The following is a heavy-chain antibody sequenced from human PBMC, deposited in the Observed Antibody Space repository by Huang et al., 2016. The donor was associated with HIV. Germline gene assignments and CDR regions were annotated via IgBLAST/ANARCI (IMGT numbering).Heavy chain of an antibody. CDR1: GFSFTSYW. V-gene: IGHV5-51*03. CDR3: AIHDSNDFTFDD. J-gene: IGHJ4*02. CDR2: ILPGNSNP. D-gene: IGHD5-18*01. Sequence: EVQLVQSGVEVKKPGESLKISCKGSGFSFTSYWIGGVSQMPGKGMEWMGSILPGNSNPFYSPAFQGQATISADKYARTAYLQWSSLKASDSAIYYCAIHDSNDFTFDDWGQGTLVAVSS.